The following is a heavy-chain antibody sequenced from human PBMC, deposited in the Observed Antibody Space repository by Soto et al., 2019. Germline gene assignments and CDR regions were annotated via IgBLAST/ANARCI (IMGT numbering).Heavy chain of an antibody. CDR3: AKSPLGIVVVPAALFDY. V-gene: IGHV3-23*01. D-gene: IGHD2-2*03. CDR1: GFTFSSYA. CDR2: ISGSGGST. J-gene: IGHJ4*02. Sequence: GGSLRLSCAASGFTFSSYAMSWVRQAPGKGLEWVSAISGSGGSTYYADSVKGRFTISRDNSKNTLYLQMNSLRAEDTAVYYCAKSPLGIVVVPAALFDYWGQGTLVTVSS.